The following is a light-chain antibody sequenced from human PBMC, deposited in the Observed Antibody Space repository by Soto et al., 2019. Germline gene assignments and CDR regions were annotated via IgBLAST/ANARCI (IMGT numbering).Light chain of an antibody. V-gene: IGLV4-69*01. CDR2: LNSDGSH. Sequence: QLVLTQSPSASASLGASVKLTCTLSSGHSSYAIAWHQQQPEKRPRYLMKLNSDGSHSKVDGIPDRFSGSNSGAERYLTISSLQSEDEADYYCQTWGTGIVVFGGGTKLTVL. CDR3: QTWGTGIVV. J-gene: IGLJ2*01. CDR1: SGHSSYA.